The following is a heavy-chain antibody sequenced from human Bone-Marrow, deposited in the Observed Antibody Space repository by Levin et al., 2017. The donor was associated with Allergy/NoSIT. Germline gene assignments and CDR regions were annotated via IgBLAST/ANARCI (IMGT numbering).Heavy chain of an antibody. CDR2: IFPGDSDT. J-gene: IGHJ5*02. Sequence: GGSLRLSCQASGYTFSNHWIIWVRQLPGKGLEWMGTIFPGDSDTRISPSFEGHVTMSVDKSISTVYLQWSSLKPSDTATYYCARRDSDSSTNWFDPWGQGTLAIVSS. D-gene: IGHD1-26*01. V-gene: IGHV5-51*01. CDR3: ARRDSDSSTNWFDP. CDR1: GYTFSNHW.